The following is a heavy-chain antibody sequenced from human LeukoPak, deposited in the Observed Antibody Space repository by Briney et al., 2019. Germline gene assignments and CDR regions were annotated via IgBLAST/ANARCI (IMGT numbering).Heavy chain of an antibody. CDR3: ARGWADS. CDR2: IYSDGST. J-gene: IGHJ4*02. V-gene: IGHV3-53*01. CDR1: GFIVSYYY. Sequence: GGSLRLSCAASGFIVSYYYMSWVRQAPGKGLEWVSIIYSDGSTYYADSVKGRFTVSRDDSKNTVYLQMSSLRSEDTAVYYCARGWADSWGQGILVTVSS. D-gene: IGHD1-26*01.